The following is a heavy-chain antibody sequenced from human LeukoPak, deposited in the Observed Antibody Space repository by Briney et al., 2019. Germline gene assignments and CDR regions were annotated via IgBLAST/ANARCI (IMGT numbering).Heavy chain of an antibody. CDR1: VFTFRSYA. CDR3: AKARYYDGSGLGRH. Sequence: GRSLRLSCAASVFTFRSYAMSWARQAPGKGLVWVSVISGSGGSTHYAASVKGRFTISRDNSKNTLYLQMNSLRAEDTAVYYCAKARYYDGSGLGRHWGQGTLVTSPQ. CDR2: ISGSGGST. J-gene: IGHJ1*01. D-gene: IGHD3-22*01. V-gene: IGHV3-23*01.